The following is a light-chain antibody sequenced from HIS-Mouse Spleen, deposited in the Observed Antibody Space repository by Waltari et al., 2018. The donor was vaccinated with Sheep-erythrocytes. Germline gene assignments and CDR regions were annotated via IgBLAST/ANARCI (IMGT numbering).Light chain of an antibody. V-gene: IGLV2-11*01. CDR2: DVS. J-gene: IGLJ3*02. CDR3: CSYAGSSTPWV. Sequence: QSALTQPRSVSGSPGQSVTISCTGTSSDFGGYNYVPWYQQHPGKAPKLMIYDVSKRPSGVSNRFSGSKSGNTASLTISGLQAEDEADYYCCSYAGSSTPWVFGGGTKLTVL. CDR1: SSDFGGYNY.